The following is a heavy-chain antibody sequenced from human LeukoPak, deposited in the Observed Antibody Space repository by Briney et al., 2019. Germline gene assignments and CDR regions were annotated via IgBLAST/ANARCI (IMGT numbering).Heavy chain of an antibody. J-gene: IGHJ6*03. Sequence: TGGSLRLSCAASGFTFSSYWMHWVRHAPGKGLVWVSRINSDGSSTSYADSVKGRFTISRDNAKNTLYLQMNSLRAEDTAVYYCAREGGYYYYMDVWGKGTTVTVSS. CDR3: AREGGYYYYMDV. V-gene: IGHV3-74*01. CDR1: GFTFSSYW. D-gene: IGHD1-26*01. CDR2: INSDGSST.